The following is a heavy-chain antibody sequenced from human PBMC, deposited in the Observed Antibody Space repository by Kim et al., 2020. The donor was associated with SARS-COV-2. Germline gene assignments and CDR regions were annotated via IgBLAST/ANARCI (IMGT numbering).Heavy chain of an antibody. CDR2: INHSGST. D-gene: IGHD3-10*01. V-gene: IGHV4-34*01. J-gene: IGHJ5*02. CDR3: ARLGKYFYGSGSYRNNWFDP. CDR1: GGAFSGYY. Sequence: SETLSHTCAVYGGAFSGYYWSWIRQPPGKGLEWIGEINHSGSTNYNPSLKSRVTISVDTSKNQFSLKLSSVTAADTAVYYCARLGKYFYGSGSYRNNWFDPWGQGTLVTVSS.